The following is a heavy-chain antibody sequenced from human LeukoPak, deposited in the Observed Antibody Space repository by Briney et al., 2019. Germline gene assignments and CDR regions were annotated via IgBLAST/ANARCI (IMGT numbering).Heavy chain of an antibody. J-gene: IGHJ6*02. V-gene: IGHV3-30*03. CDR2: ISDDTSNK. D-gene: IGHD5-18*01. CDR1: GFTFSNYG. CDR3: ASFNGGGYSYGYYYYGMDV. Sequence: TGGSLRLSCAASGFTFSNYGMHWVRQAPGKGLEWLAVISDDTSNKYYTDSVKGRFTISRDNSKNTLYLQMNGLRPEDTAVYYCASFNGGGYSYGYYYYGMDVWGQGTTVTVSS.